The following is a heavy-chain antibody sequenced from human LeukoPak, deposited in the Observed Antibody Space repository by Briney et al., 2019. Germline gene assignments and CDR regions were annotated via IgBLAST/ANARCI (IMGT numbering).Heavy chain of an antibody. CDR2: IRYDGSIK. CDR3: SKEGVRCCHDDY. Sequence: GGSLRLSCAASGFTFSSSGLHWVRQAPDKGLEWVAFIRYDGSIKYYADSVKGRFTISRDNSKNTLYLQMDSLRGEDTAVYYCSKEGVRCCHDDYWGRGTLVTVSS. D-gene: IGHD2-2*01. J-gene: IGHJ4*02. CDR1: GFTFSSSG. V-gene: IGHV3-30*02.